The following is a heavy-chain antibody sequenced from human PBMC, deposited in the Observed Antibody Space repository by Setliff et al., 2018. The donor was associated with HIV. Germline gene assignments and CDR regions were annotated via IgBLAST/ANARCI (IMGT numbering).Heavy chain of an antibody. J-gene: IGHJ4*02. V-gene: IGHV5-51*01. Sequence: PGESLKISCQASGYNFPTYWIGWVRQMPGKGLEWMGITYPGDSDTRYSPSFQGQVTISADKSISTAYLQWSSLKASDTAMYYCARHHGEYSSGLDYWGQGTLVTVSS. CDR2: TYPGDSDT. CDR1: GYNFPTYW. D-gene: IGHD6-19*01. CDR3: ARHHGEYSSGLDY.